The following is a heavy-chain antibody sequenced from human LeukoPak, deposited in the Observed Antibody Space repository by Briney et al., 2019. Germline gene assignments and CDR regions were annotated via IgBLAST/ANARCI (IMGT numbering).Heavy chain of an antibody. Sequence: SETLSLTCGVSGGSIDITNYWSWVRQAPGKGLEWIGDIYYSGSTNYSPSLKSRVTISIDTSKKQFSLRLSSVTAADTAVYYCARGWGYFDSWGQGTLVTVST. V-gene: IGHV4-4*02. CDR1: GGSIDITNY. CDR2: IYYSGST. J-gene: IGHJ4*02. CDR3: ARGWGYFDS. D-gene: IGHD3-16*01.